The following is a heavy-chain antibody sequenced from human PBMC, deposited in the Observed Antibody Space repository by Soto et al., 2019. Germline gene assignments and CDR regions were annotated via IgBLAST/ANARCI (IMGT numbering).Heavy chain of an antibody. Sequence: SETLSLTCAVYGGSFSGYYWSWIRQPPGQGLEWVGEINHSGSTNYNPSLKSRVTISVDTSKNQFSLKLSSVTAADTAVYYCARVPVDFYNWNDERWFDPWGQGTLVTVSS. CDR1: GGSFSGYY. V-gene: IGHV4-34*01. D-gene: IGHD1-1*01. CDR3: ARVPVDFYNWNDERWFDP. CDR2: INHSGST. J-gene: IGHJ5*02.